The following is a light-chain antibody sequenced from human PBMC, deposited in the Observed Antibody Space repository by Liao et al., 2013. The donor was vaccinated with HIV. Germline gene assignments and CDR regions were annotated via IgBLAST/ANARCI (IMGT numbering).Light chain of an antibody. CDR3: QAWDTITDNYV. CDR1: KVGDKY. CDR2: QDS. V-gene: IGLV3-1*01. J-gene: IGLJ1*01. Sequence: SYELTQPPSVSVSPGQTASITCSGDKVGDKYACWYQQKPGQSPLLVIYQDSKRPSGIPERFSGSNSGNTATLTISGTQAMDEADYYCQAWDTITDNYVFGTGTKVTVL.